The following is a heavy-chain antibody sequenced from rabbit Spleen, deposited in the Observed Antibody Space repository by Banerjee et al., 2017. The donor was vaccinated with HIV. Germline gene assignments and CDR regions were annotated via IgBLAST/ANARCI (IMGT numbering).Heavy chain of an antibody. J-gene: IGHJ6*01. CDR1: GFSFSFSNY. Sequence: QSLEESGGDLVKPGASLTLTCTASGFSFSFSNYLCWVRQPPGKGPEWIVCIAAGVSGTTYYATWAKGRFTISNPSSTTVTLQMTSLTAADTATYFCARDLVGVIGWNFYLWGPGTLVTVS. CDR3: ARDLVGVIGWNFYL. CDR2: IAAGVSGTT. D-gene: IGHD1-1*01. V-gene: IGHV1S40*01.